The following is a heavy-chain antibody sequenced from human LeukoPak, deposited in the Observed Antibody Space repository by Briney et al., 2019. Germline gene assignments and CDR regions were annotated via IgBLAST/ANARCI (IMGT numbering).Heavy chain of an antibody. CDR1: GFSITDHH. V-gene: IGHV3-72*01. CDR3: ARVVTTGSGWYHFDN. J-gene: IGHJ4*02. CDR2: SATTKPNSCTT. D-gene: IGHD6-13*01. Sequence: GGSLRLSCGVAGFSITDHHMDGFRRSPGKGLEGIGCSATTKPNSCTTQYAASARGRFTISRDDSQNSLYLQLNSLKTEDTAVYYCARVVTTGSGWYHFDNWGLGTLVTVSS.